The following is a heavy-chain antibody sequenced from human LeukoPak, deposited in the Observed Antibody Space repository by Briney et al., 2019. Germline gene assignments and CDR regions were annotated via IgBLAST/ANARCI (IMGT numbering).Heavy chain of an antibody. CDR2: IIPIFGTA. Sequence: AASVKVSCKASGGTFSTYAISWVRQAPGQGLEWMGGIIPIFGTANYAQKFQGRVTITADESTSTAYMELSSLRSEDTAVYYCAREVVEMATISGKAAFDIWGQGTMVTVSS. CDR3: AREVVEMATISGKAAFDI. J-gene: IGHJ3*02. CDR1: GGTFSTYA. D-gene: IGHD5-24*01. V-gene: IGHV1-69*13.